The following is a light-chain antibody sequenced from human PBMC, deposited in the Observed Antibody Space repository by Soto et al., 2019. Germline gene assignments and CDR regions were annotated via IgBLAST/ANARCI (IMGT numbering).Light chain of an antibody. CDR2: GAS. V-gene: IGKV3-20*01. J-gene: IGKJ3*01. CDR1: QTISNTY. CDR3: QSYGRTVFT. Sequence: EIVLTQSPGTLSLSPGEGATLSCRASQTISNTYLDWYQQKPGQAPRLLIYGASSRATGIPDMFSGSGSGTDFTLTISRLEPEDFAVYYCQSYGRTVFTFGPGTKVDIK.